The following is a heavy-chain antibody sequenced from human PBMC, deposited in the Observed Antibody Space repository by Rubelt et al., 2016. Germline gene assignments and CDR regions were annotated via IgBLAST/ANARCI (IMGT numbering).Heavy chain of an antibody. Sequence: QLQLQESGPGLVTPSETLSLTCTVSGGSISSSSYYWGWIRQPPGKGLEWIGCIYYSGRTYYNPPLKSQFTISLDTSQNQISLKVRSVTAADTAVYYCVTRRGSPDYWGQGTLVTVSS. J-gene: IGHJ4*02. CDR2: IYYSGRT. CDR3: VTRRGSPDY. V-gene: IGHV4-39*01. CDR1: GGSISSSSYY.